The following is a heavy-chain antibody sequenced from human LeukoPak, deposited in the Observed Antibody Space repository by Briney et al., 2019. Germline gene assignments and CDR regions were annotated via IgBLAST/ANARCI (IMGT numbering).Heavy chain of an antibody. Sequence: SETLSLTCAVYGGFFSGYYWSWIRQPPGKGLEWIGEINHSGSTNYNPSLKSRVTISVDTSKNQFSLKLSSVTAADTAVYYCARDRVAARPRATYYFDYWGQGTLVTVSS. CDR3: ARDRVAARPRATYYFDY. J-gene: IGHJ4*02. CDR2: INHSGST. V-gene: IGHV4-34*01. D-gene: IGHD6-6*01. CDR1: GGFFSGYY.